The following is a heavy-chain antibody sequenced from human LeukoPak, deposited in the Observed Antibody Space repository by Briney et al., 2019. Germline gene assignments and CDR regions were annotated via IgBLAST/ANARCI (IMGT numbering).Heavy chain of an antibody. D-gene: IGHD3-10*02. V-gene: IGHV3-48*03. CDR1: GFTFRSYA. CDR3: AELGITMIGGV. CDR2: VSGSGSTI. J-gene: IGHJ6*04. Sequence: GGSLRLSCAASGFTFRSYAMSWVRQAPGKGLEWVSGVSGSGSTIYYADSVKGRFTISRDNAKNSLYLQMNSLRAEDTAVYYCAELGITMIGGVWGKGTTVTISS.